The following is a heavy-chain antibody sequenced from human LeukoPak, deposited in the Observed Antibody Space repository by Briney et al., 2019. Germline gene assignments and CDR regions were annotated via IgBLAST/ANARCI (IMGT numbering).Heavy chain of an antibody. CDR2: ISGTGANT. CDR3: AREGYCSSTSCYAGYYYGMDV. Sequence: PGGSLRLSCAASGFTFSAYAMSWVRQAPGKGLEWVSTISGTGANTYFADSVKGRFTISRDNAKNSLYLQMNSLRAEDTAVYYCAREGYCSSTSCYAGYYYGMDVWGQGTTVTVSS. V-gene: IGHV3-23*01. J-gene: IGHJ6*02. CDR1: GFTFSAYA. D-gene: IGHD2-2*01.